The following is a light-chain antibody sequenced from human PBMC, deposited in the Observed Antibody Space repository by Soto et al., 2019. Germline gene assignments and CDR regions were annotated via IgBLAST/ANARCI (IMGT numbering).Light chain of an antibody. Sequence: SYELTQPPSVSVAPGKTARITCGGNNIGSKSVHWYQLKPGQAPVLVIYYDSDRPSGIPERFSGSNSGNTATLTISRVEAGDEADYCCQVWESSIYHYVFGTGTKLTVL. CDR1: NIGSKS. CDR3: QVWESSIYHYV. CDR2: YDS. V-gene: IGLV3-21*01. J-gene: IGLJ1*01.